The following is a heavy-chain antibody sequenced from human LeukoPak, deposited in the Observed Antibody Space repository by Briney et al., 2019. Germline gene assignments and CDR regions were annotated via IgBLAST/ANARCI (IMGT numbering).Heavy chain of an antibody. CDR3: ARPGRQDAYNGHYWYFDL. V-gene: IGHV4-59*01. Sequence: SETLTLTCTVSGGSITNYYWNWIRQPPGKDLEWIGCVSYSGRTHYSSALKSRVTISVDTSKNQFSLNLRSVTAADTAVYYCARPGRQDAYNGHYWYFDLWGRGTLVTVSS. CDR1: GGSITNYY. CDR2: VSYSGRT. J-gene: IGHJ2*01. D-gene: IGHD5-24*01.